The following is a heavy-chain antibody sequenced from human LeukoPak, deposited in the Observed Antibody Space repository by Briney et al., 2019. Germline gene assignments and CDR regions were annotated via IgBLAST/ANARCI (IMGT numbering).Heavy chain of an antibody. CDR3: AELGITMIGGV. V-gene: IGHV3-23*01. CDR2: VGPSGART. J-gene: IGHJ6*04. Sequence: GGSLRLSCAASGFTFSHHGMNWVRQAPGKGLEWVSGVGPSGARTYYADSVKGRFTVSRDNSKNTLYLQMNSLRAEDTAVYYCAELGITMIGGVWGKGTTVTISS. D-gene: IGHD3-10*02. CDR1: GFTFSHHG.